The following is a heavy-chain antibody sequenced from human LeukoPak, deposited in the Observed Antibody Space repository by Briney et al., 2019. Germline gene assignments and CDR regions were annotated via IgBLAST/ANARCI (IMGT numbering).Heavy chain of an antibody. CDR1: GFTLSSYW. D-gene: IGHD3-22*01. CDR2: INNDGVST. V-gene: IGHV3-74*01. J-gene: IGHJ3*02. CDR3: AKTNSPLNYYDSSGYNEGDAFDI. Sequence: GGSLRLSCATSGFTLSSYWMHWVRQVPGKGLEWLSRINNDGVSTSYADSVKGRFTISRDNAKNMLYLQMNSLRAEDTAVYYCAKTNSPLNYYDSSGYNEGDAFDIWGQGTMVTVSS.